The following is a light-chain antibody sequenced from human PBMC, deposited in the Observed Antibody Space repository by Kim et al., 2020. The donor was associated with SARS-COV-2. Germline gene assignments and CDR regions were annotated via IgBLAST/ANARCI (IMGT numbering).Light chain of an antibody. CDR3: SSYTSSNTGV. J-gene: IGLJ2*01. CDR1: SSDVGTYSY. Sequence: QSALTQPASVSGSPGQSITISCTGTSSDVGTYSYVSWFQQHPGKAPKLMIYDVSNRPSGVSNRFSGSKSGNTASPTISGLQAEDEADYYCSSYTSSNTGVFGGGTQLTVL. V-gene: IGLV2-14*03. CDR2: DVS.